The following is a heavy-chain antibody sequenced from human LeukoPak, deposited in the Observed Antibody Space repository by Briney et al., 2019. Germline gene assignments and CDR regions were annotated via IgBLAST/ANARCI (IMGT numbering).Heavy chain of an antibody. CDR2: IYPGDSHT. J-gene: IGHJ3*02. V-gene: IGHV5-51*01. CDR1: GYSFDPYW. D-gene: IGHD2-21*01. CDR3: ARLTLSRAGGDCFDI. Sequence: GESLKISCKASGYSFDPYWIAWVRQMPGKGLEWMGIIYPGDSHTRDSPSFQGQVTISADKSITTAYLQWSSLKASDTAMYYCARLTLSRAGGDCFDIWGQGTMVGVSS.